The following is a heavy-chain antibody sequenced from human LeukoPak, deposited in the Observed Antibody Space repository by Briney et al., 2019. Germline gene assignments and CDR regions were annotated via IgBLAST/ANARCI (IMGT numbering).Heavy chain of an antibody. D-gene: IGHD6-19*01. CDR2: ISGSGGST. CDR1: GFTFSSYA. J-gene: IGHJ4*02. Sequence: GGSQRLSCAASGFTFSSYAMSWVRQAPGKGLEWVSAISGSGGSTYYADSVKGRFTISRDNSKNTLYLQMNSLRAEDTAVYYCAKLMSAVAVAGTPFGYWGQGTLVTVSS. CDR3: AKLMSAVAVAGTPFGY. V-gene: IGHV3-23*01.